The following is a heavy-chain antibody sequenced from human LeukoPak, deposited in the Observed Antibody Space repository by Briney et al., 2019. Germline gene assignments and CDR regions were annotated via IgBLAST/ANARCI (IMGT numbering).Heavy chain of an antibody. CDR2: IWSDGSNR. D-gene: IGHD4-11*01. CDR3: ARDAQRGFDYSNSLEY. Sequence: GGSLRLSCAASGFIYSHYGMHWVRQAPGKGLEWVAVIWSDGSNRLYAGSVKGRFTISRDNSQNTLFLQMNSLRAEDTAMYYCARDAQRGFDYSNSLEYWGHGALVTVSS. V-gene: IGHV3-33*01. CDR1: GFIYSHYG. J-gene: IGHJ4*01.